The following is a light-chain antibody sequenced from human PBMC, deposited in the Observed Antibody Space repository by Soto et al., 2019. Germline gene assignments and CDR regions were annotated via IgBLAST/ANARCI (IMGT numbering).Light chain of an antibody. V-gene: IGKV3-15*01. Sequence: EIVMTQSPATLSVSPGERATLSCRASQSVSTNLAWYQQTPGQAPRLLIFGASARATCIPARFSGSGFGTEFTLTFSSLESEDFAVYYCQQYNNWLGTFGQGTKVEIK. CDR1: QSVSTN. J-gene: IGKJ1*01. CDR3: QQYNNWLGT. CDR2: GAS.